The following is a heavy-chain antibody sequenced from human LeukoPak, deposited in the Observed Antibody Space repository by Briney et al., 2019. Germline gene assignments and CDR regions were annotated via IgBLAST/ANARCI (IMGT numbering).Heavy chain of an antibody. CDR3: ASPFLGITMAFQH. J-gene: IGHJ1*01. CDR1: GGAFSGYY. V-gene: IGHV4-34*01. CDR2: INHSGST. Sequence: NPSETLSLTCAVYGGAFSGYYWSWIRHPPGKELEWIGEINHSGSTNYNPSLKSRVTISVDTSKKQFSLKLSSVPAADTAVYYCASPFLGITMAFQHWGQGTLVTVSS. D-gene: IGHD3-10*01.